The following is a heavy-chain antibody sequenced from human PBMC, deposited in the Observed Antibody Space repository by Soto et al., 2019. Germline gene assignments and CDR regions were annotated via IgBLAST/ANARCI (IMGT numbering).Heavy chain of an antibody. V-gene: IGHV3-23*01. Sequence: GGSLRLSCAASEFTFSSYAMSWVRQAPGRGLEWVSAISGSGGSTYYADSVKGRFTISRDNSKNTLYLQMNSLRAEDTAVYYCATRGSSSENYHWGQGTLVTVSS. J-gene: IGHJ4*02. CDR3: ATRGSSSENYH. CDR1: EFTFSSYA. CDR2: ISGSGGST. D-gene: IGHD6-13*01.